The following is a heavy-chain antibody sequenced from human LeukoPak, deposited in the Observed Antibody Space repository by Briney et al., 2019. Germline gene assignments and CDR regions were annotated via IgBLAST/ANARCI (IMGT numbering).Heavy chain of an antibody. CDR3: AKDTTSAILTATDY. CDR2: ISWNTGTI. CDR1: GFTFDDYA. J-gene: IGHJ4*02. V-gene: IGHV3-9*01. D-gene: IGHD3-9*01. Sequence: SLRLSCAASGFTFDDYAMHWVRQAPGKGLEWVSGISWNTGTIGYGDSVKGRFTISRDKAKNSLYLQMNSLRVEDTALYYCAKDTTSAILTATDYWGQGILVTVSS.